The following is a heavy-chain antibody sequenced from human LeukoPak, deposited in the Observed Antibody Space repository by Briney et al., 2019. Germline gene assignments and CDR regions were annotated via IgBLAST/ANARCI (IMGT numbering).Heavy chain of an antibody. Sequence: VASVKVSCKASGYTFTSYGITWVRQAPGQGLEWMGWISTYNGNRNYAQKFQGRVTMTTDTSTSTAYMELRSLRSDDTAVYYCARGGDPQLGFDLWGQGTMVTVSS. CDR3: ARGGDPQLGFDL. CDR2: ISTYNGNR. J-gene: IGHJ3*01. D-gene: IGHD3-10*01. V-gene: IGHV1-18*01. CDR1: GYTFTSYG.